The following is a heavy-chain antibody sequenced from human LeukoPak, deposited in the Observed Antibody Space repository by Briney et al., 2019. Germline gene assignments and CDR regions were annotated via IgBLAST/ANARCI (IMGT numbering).Heavy chain of an antibody. CDR1: GGSINSYY. CDR3: ARGDYDILTGYFPGDY. V-gene: IGHV4-4*07. D-gene: IGHD3-9*01. J-gene: IGHJ4*02. Sequence: SETLSLTCTVSGGSINSYYRGWVRQAPGKGLGWVGAIYTSGSTNYKPSLKSRVTTSVDTSKNQFSLKLSSVTAADTAVYYCARGDYDILTGYFPGDYWGQGTLVTVSS. CDR2: IYTSGST.